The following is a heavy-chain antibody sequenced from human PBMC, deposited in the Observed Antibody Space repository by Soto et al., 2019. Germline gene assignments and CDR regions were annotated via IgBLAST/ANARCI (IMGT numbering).Heavy chain of an antibody. V-gene: IGHV3-7*05. D-gene: IGHD3-10*01. CDR2: INPDASDK. J-gene: IGHJ4*01. Sequence: HPGGCLRLSCAAAGFTFSTYWMTWVRQAPGKGLEWVASINPDASDKYYVDSVKGRFTISRDNAKNSLYLQLNSLRAEDTAVYYCARGHTILNLDYRGHGTLVTVSS. CDR3: ARGHTILNLDY. CDR1: GFTFSTYW.